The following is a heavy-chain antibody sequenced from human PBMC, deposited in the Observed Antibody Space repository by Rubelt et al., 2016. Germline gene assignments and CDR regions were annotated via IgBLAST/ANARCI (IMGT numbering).Heavy chain of an antibody. CDR1: GYTFTSYA. CDR2: INAGNGNT. CDR3: ARGDIVVVVAASNPLDY. J-gene: IGHJ4*02. V-gene: IGHV1-3*01. D-gene: IGHD2-15*01. Sequence: QVQLVQSGAEVKKPGASVKVSCKASGYTFTSYAMHWVRQAPGHRLAWVGWINAGNGNTKYSQKFQGRVTITRDTSASTAYMELSSLRSEDTAVYYCARGDIVVVVAASNPLDYWGQGTLVTVSS.